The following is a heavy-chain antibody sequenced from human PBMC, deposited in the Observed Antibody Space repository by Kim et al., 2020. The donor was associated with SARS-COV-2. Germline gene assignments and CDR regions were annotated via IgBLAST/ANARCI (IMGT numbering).Heavy chain of an antibody. Sequence: SETLSLTCTVSGGSISSSSYYWGWIRQPPGKGLEWIGSIYYSGSTYYNPSLKSRVTISVDTSKNQFSLKLSSVTAADTAVYYCARHCWDYDFHLLLSYYFDYWGQGTLVTVSS. D-gene: IGHD3-3*01. J-gene: IGHJ4*02. CDR2: IYYSGST. CDR1: GGSISSSSYY. V-gene: IGHV4-39*01. CDR3: ARHCWDYDFHLLLSYYFDY.